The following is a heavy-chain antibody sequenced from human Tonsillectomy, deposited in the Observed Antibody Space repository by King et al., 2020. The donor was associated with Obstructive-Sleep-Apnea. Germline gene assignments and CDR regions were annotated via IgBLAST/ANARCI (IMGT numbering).Heavy chain of an antibody. Sequence: VQLVQSGPEVKKPGSSVRVSCKASADTFSNYAISWVRQAPGQGLEWMGGIIPIVGRPNDAQKFQGRVTITADNSTDTAYMELSSLRSEDTAVYYCARDEPYGETIVPFHNWGQGTLVTVSS. CDR3: ARDEPYGETIVPFHN. D-gene: IGHD1-14*01. CDR1: ADTFSNYA. V-gene: IGHV1-69*06. J-gene: IGHJ1*01. CDR2: IIPIVGRP.